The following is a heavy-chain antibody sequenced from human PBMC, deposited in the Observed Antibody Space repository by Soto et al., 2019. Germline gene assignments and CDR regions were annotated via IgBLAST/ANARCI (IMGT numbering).Heavy chain of an antibody. CDR2: IYHSGST. J-gene: IGHJ5*02. D-gene: IGHD2-2*01. V-gene: IGHV4-30-2*01. Sequence: SETLSLTCAVSGGSISSGGYSWSWIRQPPXKGLEWIGYIYHSGSTYYNPSLKSRVTISVDRSKNQFSLKLSSVTAADTAVYYCARGRYCSSTSCYRAWFDPWGQGTLVTVSS. CDR1: GGSISSGGYS. CDR3: ARGRYCSSTSCYRAWFDP.